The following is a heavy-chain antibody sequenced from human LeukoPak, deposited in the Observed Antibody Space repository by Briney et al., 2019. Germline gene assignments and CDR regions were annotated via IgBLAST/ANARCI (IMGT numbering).Heavy chain of an antibody. D-gene: IGHD3-22*01. CDR3: ARVGGIYYDSSGYFDAFDI. CDR2: IYTSGST. Sequence: SETLSLTCTVSGGSISSGSYYWSWIRQPAGKGLEWIGRIYTSGSTNYNPSLKSRLTISVDTSKNQFSLKLSSVTAADTAVYYCARVGGIYYDSSGYFDAFDIWGQGTMVTVSS. V-gene: IGHV4-61*02. CDR1: GGSISSGSYY. J-gene: IGHJ3*02.